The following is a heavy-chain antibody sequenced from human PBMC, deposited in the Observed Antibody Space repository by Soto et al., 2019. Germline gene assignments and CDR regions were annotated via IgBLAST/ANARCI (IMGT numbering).Heavy chain of an antibody. J-gene: IGHJ3*02. D-gene: IGHD1-26*01. Sequence: EVQLVESGGGLVQPGGSLRLSCAASGFTFSNYWMHWVRQAPGKGLVWVSRINSDGSSTTYADSVKGRFTISRDNAKNTLYLQMNSLRAEDTAVYYCAREGAADAFDIWGQGTMVTVSS. CDR2: INSDGSST. CDR1: GFTFSNYW. CDR3: AREGAADAFDI. V-gene: IGHV3-74*01.